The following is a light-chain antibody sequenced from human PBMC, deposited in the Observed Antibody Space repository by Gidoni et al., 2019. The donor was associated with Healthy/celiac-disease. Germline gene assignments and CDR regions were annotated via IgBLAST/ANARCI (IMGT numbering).Light chain of an antibody. V-gene: IGKV3-20*01. CDR3: QQYGSSPLT. Sequence: EIVLTQSPGTLSLSPGERATLSCRASQSVSSSYLAWYQQKPGQAPRLLIYGASSRATGIPDRFSGSGSGTDFTLTISRLEPEDFAVYYCQQYGSSPLTFXQXTRLXIK. J-gene: IGKJ5*01. CDR1: QSVSSSY. CDR2: GAS.